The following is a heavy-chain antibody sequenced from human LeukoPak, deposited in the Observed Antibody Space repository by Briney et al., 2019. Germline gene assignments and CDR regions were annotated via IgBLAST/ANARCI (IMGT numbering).Heavy chain of an antibody. CDR3: ARESGYSYSLAGFFDY. D-gene: IGHD5-18*01. CDR2: INSDGSST. V-gene: IGHV3-74*01. J-gene: IGHJ4*02. CDR1: GFTFSSYW. Sequence: GGSLRLSCAASGFTFSSYWMHWVRQAPGKGLVWVSRINSDGSSTSYADSVKGRFTISRDDSKNTLSLQMDSLRAEDTAVYYCARESGYSYSLAGFFDYWGQGTLVTVSS.